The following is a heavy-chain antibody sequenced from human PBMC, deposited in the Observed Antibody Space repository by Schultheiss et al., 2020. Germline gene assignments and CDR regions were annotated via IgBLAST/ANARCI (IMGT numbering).Heavy chain of an antibody. Sequence: SETLSLTCTVSGGSISSSSYYWGWIRQPPGKGLEWIGSIYYSGSTYYNPSLKSRVTISVDTSKNQFSLKLSSVTAADTAVYYCARQDRGLGIAVAGTWGQGTLVTVSS. CDR2: IYYSGST. J-gene: IGHJ4*02. CDR3: ARQDRGLGIAVAGT. D-gene: IGHD6-19*01. V-gene: IGHV4-39*01. CDR1: GGSISSSSYY.